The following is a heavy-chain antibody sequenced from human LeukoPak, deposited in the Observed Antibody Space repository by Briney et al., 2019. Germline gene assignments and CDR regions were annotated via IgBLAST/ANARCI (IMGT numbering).Heavy chain of an antibody. CDR2: ILSNAAGATT. Sequence: GGSLRLSFAASGLTFSDVWMNWVRQPPGKGLEWVGRILSNAAGATTDYTATVKGRFTISRDDSNNILYLEMNSLRTEDTAVYYCGDFYNSGSYYPWGQGTLVTVSS. CDR3: GDFYNSGSYYP. J-gene: IGHJ5*02. V-gene: IGHV3-15*07. D-gene: IGHD3-10*01. CDR1: GLTFSDVW.